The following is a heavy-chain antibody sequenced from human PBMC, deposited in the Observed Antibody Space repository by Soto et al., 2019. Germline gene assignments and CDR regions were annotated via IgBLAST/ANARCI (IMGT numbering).Heavy chain of an antibody. CDR2: IYPGDSDT. J-gene: IGHJ6*02. Sequence: PGESLKISCKGSGYSFTSYWIGWVRQMPGKGLEWMGIIYPGDSDTRYSPSFQGQVTISADKSISTAYLQWSSLKASDTAMYYCARQIRDGYNYGGYYYYGMDVWGQGTTVTVSS. CDR1: GYSFTSYW. D-gene: IGHD5-12*01. V-gene: IGHV5-51*01. CDR3: ARQIRDGYNYGGYYYYGMDV.